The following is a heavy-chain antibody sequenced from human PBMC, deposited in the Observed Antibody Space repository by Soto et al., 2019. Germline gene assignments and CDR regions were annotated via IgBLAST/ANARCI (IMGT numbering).Heavy chain of an antibody. V-gene: IGHV1-69*13. D-gene: IGHD2-2*01. Sequence: GASVKVSCKASGGTFSSYAISWVRQAPGQGLEWMGGIIPIFGTANYAQKFQGRVTITADESTSTAYMELSSLRAEDTAVYYCARDGPRHCSSTSCWNFYYYMDVWGKGTTVTVSS. CDR3: ARDGPRHCSSTSCWNFYYYMDV. J-gene: IGHJ6*03. CDR2: IIPIFGTA. CDR1: GGTFSSYA.